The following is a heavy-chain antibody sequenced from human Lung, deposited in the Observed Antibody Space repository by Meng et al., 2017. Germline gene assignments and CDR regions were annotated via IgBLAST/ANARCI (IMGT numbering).Heavy chain of an antibody. V-gene: IGHV4-34*01. J-gene: IGHJ4*02. CDR2: INHSGST. CDR3: ARGPTTMAHDFDY. Sequence: QVHVPQVAVGPFVPSETLSRACVVSGGSFSDYYWSWIRQPPGKGLEWIGEINHSGSTNYNPSLESRATISVDTSQNNLSLKLSSVTAADSAAYYCARGPTTMAHDFDYWGQGTLVTVSS. CDR1: GGSFSDYY. D-gene: IGHD4-11*01.